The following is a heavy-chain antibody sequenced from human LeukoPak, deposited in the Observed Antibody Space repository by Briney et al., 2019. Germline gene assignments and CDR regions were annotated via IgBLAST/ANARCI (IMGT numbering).Heavy chain of an antibody. CDR3: TRGRSVVPSYYMDV. Sequence: SETLSLTCAVYGGSFSGYYWSWIRQPPGKGLEWIGEINHSGSTNYNPSLKSRVTISVDTSKNQFSLKLSSVTAADTAVYYCTRGRSVVPSYYMDVWGKGTMVTVSS. CDR2: INHSGST. CDR1: GGSFSGYY. V-gene: IGHV4-34*01. J-gene: IGHJ6*03. D-gene: IGHD2-2*01.